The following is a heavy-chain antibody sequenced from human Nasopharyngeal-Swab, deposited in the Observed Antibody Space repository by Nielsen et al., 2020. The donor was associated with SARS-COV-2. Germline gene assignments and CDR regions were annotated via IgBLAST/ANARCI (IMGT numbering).Heavy chain of an antibody. CDR3: ARDPNKRPAPAYCGGDCYENYYYGMDV. D-gene: IGHD2-21*02. CDR1: GFTFSSYW. Sequence: GGSLRLSCAASGFTFSSYWMSWVRQAPGKGLEGVANIKQDGSEKYYVDSVKGRFTISRDNAKNSLYLQMNSLRAEDTAVYYCARDPNKRPAPAYCGGDCYENYYYGMDVWGQGTTVTVSS. CDR2: IKQDGSEK. V-gene: IGHV3-7*01. J-gene: IGHJ6*02.